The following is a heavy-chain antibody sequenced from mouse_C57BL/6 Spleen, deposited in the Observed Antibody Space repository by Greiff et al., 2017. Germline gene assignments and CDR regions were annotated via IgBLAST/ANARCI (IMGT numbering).Heavy chain of an antibody. CDR2: IDPETGGT. V-gene: IGHV1-15*01. CDR3: VYYYGSSWGFAY. Sequence: QVQLQQSGAELVRPGASVTLSCKASGYTFTDYEMHWVKQTPVHGLEWIGAIDPETGGTAYNQKFKGKAILTADKSSSTAYMELRSLTSEDSAGYYCVYYYGSSWGFAYWGQGTLVTVSA. J-gene: IGHJ3*01. D-gene: IGHD1-1*01. CDR1: GYTFTDYE.